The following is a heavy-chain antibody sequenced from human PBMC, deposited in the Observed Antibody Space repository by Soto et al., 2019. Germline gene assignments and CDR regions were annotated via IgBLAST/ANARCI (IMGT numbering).Heavy chain of an antibody. Sequence: EVQLVESGGGLVQPGGSLKLSCADSGFTFSGSAIHWVRQAPGKGLEWIGRIRNKANDYATAHPVSVRGRFTISRDDSNSTAYLEMNSLKTEDTAMYYCARPGPFDSWGQGTLVTVSS. J-gene: IGHJ4*02. CDR1: GFTFSGSA. D-gene: IGHD1-1*01. CDR2: IRNKANDYAT. CDR3: ARPGPFDS. V-gene: IGHV3-73*01.